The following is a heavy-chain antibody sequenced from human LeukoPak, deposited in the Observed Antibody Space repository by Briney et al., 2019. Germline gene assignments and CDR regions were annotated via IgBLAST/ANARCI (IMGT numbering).Heavy chain of an antibody. J-gene: IGHJ4*02. Sequence: SETQSLTCTFSGYSNRRGYYWGWIRQPPGKGLEWIGSIYHSGSIYYIPSLKSRVPISVDTPKNQFSLKLSSVTAGDTAVYYCARDRFVLRYFGGLFVPYYFDYWGQGNLVTGSS. CDR3: ARDRFVLRYFGGLFVPYYFDY. V-gene: IGHV4-38-2*02. D-gene: IGHD3-9*01. CDR1: GYSNRRGYY. CDR2: IYHSGSI.